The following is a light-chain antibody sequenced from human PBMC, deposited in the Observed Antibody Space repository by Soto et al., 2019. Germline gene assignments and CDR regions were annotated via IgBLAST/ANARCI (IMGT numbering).Light chain of an antibody. J-gene: IGLJ2*01. CDR3: AAWDDSMSGVV. CDR2: RNN. V-gene: IGLV1-47*01. Sequence: QSVLTQPPSASGTPGQRVTISCSGSSSNIGSNYVYWYQQIPGTAPKLLIYRNNQRPSGVPDRSSGSKSGTSASLAISGLRYDDEAHYYCAAWDDSMSGVVFGGGTKLTVL. CDR1: SSNIGSNY.